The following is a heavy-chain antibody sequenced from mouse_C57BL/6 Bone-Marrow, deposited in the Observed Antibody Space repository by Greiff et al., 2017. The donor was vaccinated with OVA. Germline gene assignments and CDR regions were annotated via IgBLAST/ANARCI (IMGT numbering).Heavy chain of an antibody. D-gene: IGHD1-1*02. V-gene: IGHV1-64*01. CDR3: ARSGYGGFAY. CDR1: GYTFTSYW. CDR2: IHPNSGST. Sequence: QVQLKQPGAELVKPGASVKLSCKASGYTFTSYWMHWVKQRPGQGLEWIGMIHPNSGSTNYNEKFKSKATLTVDKSSSTAYMQLSSLTSEDSAVYYCARSGYGGFAYWGQGTLVTVSA. J-gene: IGHJ3*01.